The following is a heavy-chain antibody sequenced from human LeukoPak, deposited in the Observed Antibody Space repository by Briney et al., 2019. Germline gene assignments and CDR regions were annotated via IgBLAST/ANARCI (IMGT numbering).Heavy chain of an antibody. Sequence: VASVKVSCKASGYTFTGYYMHWVRQAPGQGLEWMGWINPNSGGTNYAQKSQGRVTMTRDTSISTAYMELSRLRSDDTAVYYCAREDSAAGTVFDYWGQGTLVTVSS. CDR2: INPNSGGT. V-gene: IGHV1-2*02. CDR1: GYTFTGYY. J-gene: IGHJ4*02. CDR3: AREDSAAGTVFDY. D-gene: IGHD6-13*01.